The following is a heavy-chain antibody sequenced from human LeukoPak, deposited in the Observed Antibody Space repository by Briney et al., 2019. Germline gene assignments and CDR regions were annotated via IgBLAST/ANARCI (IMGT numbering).Heavy chain of an antibody. D-gene: IGHD2-15*01. J-gene: IGHJ4*02. V-gene: IGHV1-69*05. CDR3: ASSYCSGGSCSFVY. CDR1: GGTFSSYA. Sequence: SVKVSCKASGGTFSSYAISWVRQAPGQGLEWMGRIIPIFGTANYAQKFQGRVTITTDESTSTAYMELSSLRSEDTAVYYCASSYCSGGSCSFVYWGQGTLVTVSS. CDR2: IIPIFGTA.